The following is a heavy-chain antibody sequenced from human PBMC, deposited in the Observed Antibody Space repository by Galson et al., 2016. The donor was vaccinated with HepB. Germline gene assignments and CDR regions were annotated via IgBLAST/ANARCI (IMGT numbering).Heavy chain of an antibody. D-gene: IGHD2-15*01. CDR3: ARGFAWWFF. Sequence: SETLSLTCAVYGESFSDHSWSWIRQPPGKGLEWIGEIDYSGSINYNPSLKTRVNISADALQNQFSLQLNSVTAADMGVYYCARGFAWWFFWGQGTLVTGSS. J-gene: IGHJ4*02. CDR2: IDYSGSI. CDR1: GESFSDHS. V-gene: IGHV4-34*01.